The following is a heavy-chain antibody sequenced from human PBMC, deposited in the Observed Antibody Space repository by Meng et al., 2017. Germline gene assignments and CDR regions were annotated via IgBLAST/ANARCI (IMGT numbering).Heavy chain of an antibody. CDR1: GYTFTSYG. Sequence: VPRVHYGYDGAKPGAAVKVTCKASGYTFTSYGISWVRQAPGQGLEWMGWISAYNGNTNYAQKLQGRVTMTTDTSTSTAYMELRSLRSDDTAVYYCARGGIAVAIDYWGQGTLVTVSS. J-gene: IGHJ4*02. CDR3: ARGGIAVAIDY. D-gene: IGHD6-19*01. V-gene: IGHV1-18*01. CDR2: ISAYNGNT.